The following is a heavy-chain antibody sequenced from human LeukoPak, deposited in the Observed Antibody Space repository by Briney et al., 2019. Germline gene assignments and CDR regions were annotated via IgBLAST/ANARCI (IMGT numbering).Heavy chain of an antibody. CDR1: GFTFSDHY. CDR2: IRNKANSYTT. V-gene: IGHV3-72*01. J-gene: IGHJ4*02. D-gene: IGHD4-23*01. CDR3: ARGGMGTVVTVPDH. Sequence: QPGGSLRLSCAASGFTFSDHYMEWVRQAPGKGLEWVGRIRNKANSYTTEYAASVKGRFTISREDSKNSLYLQMNSLKTEDTAVYYCARGGMGTVVTVPDHWGQGTLLTVSS.